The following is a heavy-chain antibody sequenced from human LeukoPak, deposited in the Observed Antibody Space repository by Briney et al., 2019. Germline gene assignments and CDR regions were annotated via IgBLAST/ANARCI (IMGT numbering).Heavy chain of an antibody. CDR1: GGSISSYY. D-gene: IGHD5-18*01. V-gene: IGHV4-59*01. CDR2: IYYSGST. CDR3: AMGGYSYGYSCWYFDL. Sequence: SETLSLTCTVSGGSISSYYWSWIRQPPGEGLEWIGYIYYSGSTNYNPSLKSRVTISVDTSKNQFSLKLSSVTAADTAVYYCAMGGYSYGYSCWYFDLWGRGTLVTVSS. J-gene: IGHJ2*01.